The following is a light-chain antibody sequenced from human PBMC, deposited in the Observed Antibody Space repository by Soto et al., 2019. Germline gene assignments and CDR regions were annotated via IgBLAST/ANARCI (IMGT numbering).Light chain of an antibody. J-gene: IGKJ1*01. V-gene: IGKV3-20*01. CDR1: QSVSSSY. CDR3: QQYGSSPRT. Sequence: EIVLTQSPGTLSLSPGERATLSCRASQSVSSSYLAWYQQKPGQAPRLLIYGASSRATGIPDRFSGSGSGPDFTLTISRLEPEYFAVYYSQQYGSSPRTFGQGTKVEIK. CDR2: GAS.